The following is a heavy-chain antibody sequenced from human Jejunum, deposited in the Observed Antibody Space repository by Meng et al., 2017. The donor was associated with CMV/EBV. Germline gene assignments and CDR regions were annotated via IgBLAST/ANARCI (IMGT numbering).Heavy chain of an antibody. Sequence: TVSGGAISGYYGSWIRQPPGKGLGWIGNIDYRGRTKSTPSLKSRVTISVDTSKSQFSLKLRSVIAADTAVYYWARGWGTTSPWDNWGQGTRVTVSS. CDR1: GGAISGYY. CDR2: IDYRGRT. J-gene: IGHJ4*02. D-gene: IGHD3-16*01. CDR3: ARGWGTTSPWDN. V-gene: IGHV4-59*01.